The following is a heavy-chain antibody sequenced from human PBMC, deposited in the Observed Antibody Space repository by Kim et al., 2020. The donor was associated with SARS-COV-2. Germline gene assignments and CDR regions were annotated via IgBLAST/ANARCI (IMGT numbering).Heavy chain of an antibody. J-gene: IGHJ4*01. CDR2: ISRDSSKI. V-gene: IGHV3-48*02. CDR3: ASAGGFTSHWFDY. Sequence: GGSLRLSCASSGFSFSNYDMNWVRQAPGKGLEWVSFISRDSSKIYYADSVRGRLTSSRDNAQKSLYLQMNSLRDEDTAVSYCASAGGFTSHWFDYWGHGT. D-gene: IGHD3-16*01. CDR1: GFSFSNYD.